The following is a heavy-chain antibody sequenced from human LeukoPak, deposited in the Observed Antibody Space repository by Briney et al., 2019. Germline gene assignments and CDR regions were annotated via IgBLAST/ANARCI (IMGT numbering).Heavy chain of an antibody. D-gene: IGHD3-10*01. CDR2: MNPNSGNT. J-gene: IGHJ4*02. CDR3: ARGRYYYGSGSYSPIDY. Sequence: ASVKVSCKASGYTFTSYDINWVRQATGQGLEWMGWMNPNSGNTGYAQKFQGRVTTTRNTSISTAYMQLSSLRSEDTAGYYCARGRYYYGSGSYSPIDYCGQGTLVTVCS. CDR1: GYTFTSYD. V-gene: IGHV1-8*01.